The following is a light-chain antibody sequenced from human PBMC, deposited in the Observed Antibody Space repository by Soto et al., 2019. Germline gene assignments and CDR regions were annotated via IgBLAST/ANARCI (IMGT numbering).Light chain of an antibody. J-gene: IGKJ1*01. CDR3: QQYDLYPLT. CDR1: QFINKW. Sequence: DIPMTQTPSTLSASIGDRVTIACRASQFINKWLAWHQQEPGKAPKVLIFDASILQSGVPSRFSGSGFGTEFTLTIDSLQPEDFATYYCQQYDLYPLTFGQGNRVEIK. CDR2: DAS. V-gene: IGKV1-5*01.